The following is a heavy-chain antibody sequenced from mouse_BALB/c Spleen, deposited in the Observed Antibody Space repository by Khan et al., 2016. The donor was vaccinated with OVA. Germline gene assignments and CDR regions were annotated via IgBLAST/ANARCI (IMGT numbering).Heavy chain of an antibody. V-gene: IGHV1S136*01. CDR2: IYPFNDGT. Sequence: VQLQQSGPELVKPGASVKMSCTASGYTSTSSVIHWGRQKSGQGLDWIGYIYPFNDGTKYTATLEGKATLTSDKSSSPAFMELSSLTSEDSAVYDGARNYRDDVELDSWGQGTTLTVSS. CDR3: ARNYRDDVELDS. D-gene: IGHD2-14*01. J-gene: IGHJ2*01. CDR1: GYTSTSSV.